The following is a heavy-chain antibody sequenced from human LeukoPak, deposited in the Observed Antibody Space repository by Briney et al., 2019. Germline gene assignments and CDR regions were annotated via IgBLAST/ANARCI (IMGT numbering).Heavy chain of an antibody. D-gene: IGHD3-10*01. Sequence: GGSLRLSCAVSGFNIINYSMNWVRQATGKGLEWVSYITSDSSNIDYADSVQGRFTISRDNVKNSLYLQMNSLSDEDMAMYYCTRDGGSYNFDNWGQGTRVTVSS. CDR1: GFNIINYS. CDR3: TRDGGSYNFDN. J-gene: IGHJ4*02. CDR2: ITSDSSNI. V-gene: IGHV3-48*02.